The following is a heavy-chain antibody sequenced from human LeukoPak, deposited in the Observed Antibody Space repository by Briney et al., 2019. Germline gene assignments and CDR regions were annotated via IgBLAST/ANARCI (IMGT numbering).Heavy chain of an antibody. CDR3: AKDHRIQLWFGYFDY. Sequence: GGSLRLSCAASGFTFSSYWMSWVRQAPGKGLEWVANIKQDGSEKYYVDSVKGRFTISRDNAKNSLYLQMNSLRAEDTAVYYCAKDHRIQLWFGYFDYWGQGTLVTVSS. CDR1: GFTFSSYW. CDR2: IKQDGSEK. D-gene: IGHD5-18*01. J-gene: IGHJ4*02. V-gene: IGHV3-7*03.